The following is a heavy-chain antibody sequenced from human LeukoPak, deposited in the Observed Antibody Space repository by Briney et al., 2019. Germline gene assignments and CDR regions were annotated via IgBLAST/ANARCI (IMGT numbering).Heavy chain of an antibody. D-gene: IGHD2-2*02. J-gene: IGHJ6*03. CDR1: GGSISSGGYY. V-gene: IGHV4-31*03. CDR2: IYYSGST. Sequence: KSSETLSLTCTVSGGSISSGGYYWSWIRQHPGKGLEWIGCIYYSGSTYYNPSLKSRVTISVDTSKNQFSLKLSSVTAADTAVYYCARVRGCSSTSCYTSYYYYMDVWGKGTTVTVSS. CDR3: ARVRGCSSTSCYTSYYYYMDV.